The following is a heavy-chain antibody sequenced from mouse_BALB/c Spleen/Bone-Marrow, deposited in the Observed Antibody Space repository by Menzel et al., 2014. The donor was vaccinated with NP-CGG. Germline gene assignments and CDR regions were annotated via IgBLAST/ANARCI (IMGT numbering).Heavy chain of an antibody. Sequence: DVHLVESGGDLVKPGGSLKLSCAASGFTFSSYGMSWVRQTPDKRLEWVATISSGGSYTYYPDSVKGRFTISRDNAKNALYLQMSSLKSEDTARYYCARIYYGNYVNYWGQGTTLTVSS. CDR1: GFTFSSYG. CDR2: ISSGGSYT. J-gene: IGHJ2*01. V-gene: IGHV5-6*01. CDR3: ARIYYGNYVNY. D-gene: IGHD2-1*01.